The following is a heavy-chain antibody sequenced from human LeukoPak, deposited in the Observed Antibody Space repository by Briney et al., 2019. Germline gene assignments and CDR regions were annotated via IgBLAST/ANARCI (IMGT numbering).Heavy chain of an antibody. CDR3: ARGPHEGGWTIFDY. J-gene: IGHJ4*02. D-gene: IGHD6-19*01. Sequence: GGSLRLSCAASGFTFSSYAMHWVRQAPGKGLEWVAVISYDGSNKYYADSVKGRFTISRDNSKNTLYLQMNSLRAEDTAVYYCARGPHEGGWTIFDYWGQGTLVTVSS. CDR2: ISYDGSNK. V-gene: IGHV3-30*04. CDR1: GFTFSSYA.